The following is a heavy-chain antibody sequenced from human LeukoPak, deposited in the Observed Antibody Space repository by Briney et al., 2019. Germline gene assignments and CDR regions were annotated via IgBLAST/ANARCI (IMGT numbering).Heavy chain of an antibody. J-gene: IGHJ4*02. V-gene: IGHV3-7*01. CDR1: GFTFSNYW. CDR2: IKQDGSEK. Sequence: SGGSLRLSCAASGFTFSNYWMSWVRQAPGKGLEWVANIKQDGSEKYYVDSVKGRFTISRDNAKNSLYLQMNSLRAEDTAVYYCAREVGATDYWGQGTLVTVSS. D-gene: IGHD1-26*01. CDR3: AREVGATDY.